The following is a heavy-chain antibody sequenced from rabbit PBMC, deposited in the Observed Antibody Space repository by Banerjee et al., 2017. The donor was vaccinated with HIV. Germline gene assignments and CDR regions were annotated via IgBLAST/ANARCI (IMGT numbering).Heavy chain of an antibody. D-gene: IGHD4-1*01. Sequence: QEQLTETGGDLVQPGGSLTLSCRASGFDFTNYYIRWVRQAPGKGLEWIGIIYSAKGSTDYASWVNGRFHSSSDTAQSTVDLKMTSLTAADTAPYLCARAIVPWLGLTRLDLWGPGTLVTVS. J-gene: IGHJ3*01. CDR2: IYSAKGST. CDR1: GFDFTNYY. V-gene: IGHV1S47*01. CDR3: ARAIVPWLGLTRLDL.